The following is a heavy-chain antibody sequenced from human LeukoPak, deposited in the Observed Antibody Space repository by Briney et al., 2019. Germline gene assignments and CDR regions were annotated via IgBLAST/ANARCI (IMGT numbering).Heavy chain of an antibody. D-gene: IGHD1-14*01. V-gene: IGHV2-26*01. CDR2: IFSNGEK. CDR3: ARILPGHWFDP. J-gene: IGHJ5*02. Sequence: SGPVLVKPTETLTLTCTVSGFSLSNARMGVSWIRQPPGKALEWLAHIFSNGEKSYSTSLKSRLTISKDTSKSQVVLTMTNMDPVDTATYYCARILPGHWFDPWGQGTLVTVSS. CDR1: GFSLSNARMG.